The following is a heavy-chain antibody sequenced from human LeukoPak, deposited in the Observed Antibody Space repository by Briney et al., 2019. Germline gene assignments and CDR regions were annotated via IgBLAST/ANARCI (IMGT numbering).Heavy chain of an antibody. J-gene: IGHJ4*02. CDR2: ISSSSDTI. CDR1: GFTFSSFS. Sequence: GGSLRLSCAASGFTFSSFSMNWVRQAPGKGLEWVSYISSSSDTIHHADSVKGRFTISRDNAKNSLYLQMNSLRVEDTAVYYCARGNIGYCSSTSCYEGDYWGQGTLVTVSS. V-gene: IGHV3-48*01. D-gene: IGHD2-2*01. CDR3: ARGNIGYCSSTSCYEGDY.